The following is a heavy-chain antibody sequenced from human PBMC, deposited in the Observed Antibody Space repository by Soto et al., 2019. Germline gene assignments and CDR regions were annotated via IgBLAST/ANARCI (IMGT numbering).Heavy chain of an antibody. CDR2: IYSGGST. V-gene: IGHV3-66*01. Sequence: PGGSLRLSCAASGFTLSSNYMSWVRQAPGKGLEWVSVIYSGGSTYYADSVKGRFTISRDNSMNTLYLQMNSLRAEDTAVYYCARDLPRSYYGMDVWGQGTTVTVSS. CDR1: GFTLSSNY. CDR3: ARDLPRSYYGMDV. J-gene: IGHJ6*02.